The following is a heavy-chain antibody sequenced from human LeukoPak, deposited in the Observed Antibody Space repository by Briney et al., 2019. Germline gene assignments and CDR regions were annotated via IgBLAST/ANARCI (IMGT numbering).Heavy chain of an antibody. V-gene: IGHV1-46*01. J-gene: IGHJ4*02. CDR2: INPSGTST. CDR1: GFTFTTSS. CDR3: AREFRGGYFDY. D-gene: IGHD2-21*01. Sequence: ASLKVSSKPSGFTFTTSSMHWVPQAPGQGLEWMGLINPSGTSTNYAQKVQGRVTMTKDTSTSTVYMELSSLRSEDTAVYYCAREFRGGYFDYWGQGTLVTVSS.